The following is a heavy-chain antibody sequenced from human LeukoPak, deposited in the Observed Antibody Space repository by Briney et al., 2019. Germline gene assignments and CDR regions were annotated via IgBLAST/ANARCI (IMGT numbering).Heavy chain of an antibody. J-gene: IGHJ4*02. Sequence: PGGSLRLSCGASGFPFSGFARTWTPRVPAKGRKGISYIRSGSSTEYFADSVKGRFTISRDNAKNSLYLQMSGLRAEDTAVYYCARTVYDLRGQWLLPGFDYWGQGTLVTVSS. CDR2: IRSGSSTE. CDR3: ARTVYDLRGQWLLPGFDY. V-gene: IGHV3-48*04. D-gene: IGHD6-19*01. CDR1: GFPFSGFA.